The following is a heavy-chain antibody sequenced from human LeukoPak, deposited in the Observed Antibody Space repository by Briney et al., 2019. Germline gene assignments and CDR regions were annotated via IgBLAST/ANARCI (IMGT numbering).Heavy chain of an antibody. J-gene: IGHJ3*02. D-gene: IGHD3-22*01. Sequence: GGSLRLSCAASGFTFSSCGMHWVRQAPGKGLEWVAVISYDGSNKYYADSVKGRFTISRDNSKNTLYLQMNSLRAEDTAVYYCAKGLSGWLLLSPDAFDIWGQGTMATVSS. CDR3: AKGLSGWLLLSPDAFDI. CDR1: GFTFSSCG. V-gene: IGHV3-30*18. CDR2: ISYDGSNK.